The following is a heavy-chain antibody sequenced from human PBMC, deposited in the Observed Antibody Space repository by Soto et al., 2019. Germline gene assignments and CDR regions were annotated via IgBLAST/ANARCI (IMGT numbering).Heavy chain of an antibody. J-gene: IGHJ4*02. CDR2: IKPDGSEK. CDR1: GFTFSSYW. V-gene: IGHV3-7*04. Sequence: EVQLVESGGGLVQPGGSLRLSCAASGFTFSSYWMVWVRQAPGKGLEWVANIKPDGSEKYYVDSVKGRFTISRDNARKSLYLQKNRLGAEDTGVYYCVRDAHRGGDFDYWGQGTLVTVSS. CDR3: VRDAHRGGDFDY. D-gene: IGHD3-10*01.